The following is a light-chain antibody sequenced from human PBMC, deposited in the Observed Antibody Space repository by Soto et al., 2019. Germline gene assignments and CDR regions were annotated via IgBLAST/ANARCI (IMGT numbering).Light chain of an antibody. V-gene: IGKV1-5*03. J-gene: IGKJ1*01. Sequence: DYHVTQSPSTLSASFGDRVTITCRASQNIYTWLAWYQQKPGIAPKLLIHKASTLESGVPSRFSGSGFGTEFTLTISSLQPDDFATYYCQQYNSYSWTFGQGTKVDIK. CDR1: QNIYTW. CDR3: QQYNSYSWT. CDR2: KAS.